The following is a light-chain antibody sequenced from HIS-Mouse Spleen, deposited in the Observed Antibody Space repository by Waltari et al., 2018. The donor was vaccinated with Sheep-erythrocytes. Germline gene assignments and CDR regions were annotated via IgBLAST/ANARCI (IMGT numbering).Light chain of an antibody. Sequence: SYELTQPPSVSVSPGQTASITCSGDKWGDKYACWYQQKPGQSPVLVIYQDSKRPSGIPERFSGSKSGNTATLTVSGTQAMDEADYYCQAWDSSTAWVFGGGTKLTVL. J-gene: IGLJ3*02. CDR3: QAWDSSTAWV. V-gene: IGLV3-1*01. CDR1: KWGDKY. CDR2: QDS.